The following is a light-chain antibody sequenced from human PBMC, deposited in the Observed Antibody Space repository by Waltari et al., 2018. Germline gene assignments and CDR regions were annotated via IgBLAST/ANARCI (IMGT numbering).Light chain of an antibody. V-gene: IGLV1-40*01. CDR1: SPNIGAGYD. Sequence: QSVLTQPPSVSGAPGQRITISCTGTSPNIGAGYDVHWYLQLPGTAPKLLILGNNNRPSGVPGRFSASKSDTSASLAITGLQAEDEADYYCQSYDSSLSGVLFGGGTKLTVL. J-gene: IGLJ2*01. CDR2: GNN. CDR3: QSYDSSLSGVL.